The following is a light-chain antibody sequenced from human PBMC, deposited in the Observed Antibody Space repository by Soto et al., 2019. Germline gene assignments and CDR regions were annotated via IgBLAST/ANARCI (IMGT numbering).Light chain of an antibody. CDR1: QSVSSSY. J-gene: IGKJ4*01. CDR2: DAS. CDR3: QQRSNWPLT. Sequence: ETVLTQSPGTLPLSPVEIATLSCRASQSVSSSYLAWYQQKPGQAPRLLIYDASNRATGIPARFSGSGSGTDFTLTISSLEPEDFAVYYCQQRSNWPLTFGGGTKVDIK. V-gene: IGKV3D-20*02.